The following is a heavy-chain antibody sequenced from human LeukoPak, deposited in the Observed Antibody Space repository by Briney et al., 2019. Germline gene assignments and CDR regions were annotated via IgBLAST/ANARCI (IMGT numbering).Heavy chain of an antibody. J-gene: IGHJ5*02. Sequence: SETLSLTCAVYGGSFSGYYWSWIRQPPGKGLEWIGEINHSGSTNYNPSLKSRVTISVDTSKNQFSLKLSSVTAADTAVYYCTSPNYDFWSPWGQGTLVTVSS. V-gene: IGHV4-34*01. CDR2: INHSGST. CDR3: TSPNYDFWSP. D-gene: IGHD3-3*01. CDR1: GGSFSGYY.